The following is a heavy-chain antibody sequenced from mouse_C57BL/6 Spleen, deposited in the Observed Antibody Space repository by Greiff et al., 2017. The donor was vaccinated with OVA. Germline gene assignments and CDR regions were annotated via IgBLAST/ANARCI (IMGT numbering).Heavy chain of an antibody. CDR1: GFTFSSYG. CDR3: ARLPRGYAMDY. Sequence: EVQVVESGGDLVKPGGSLKLSCAASGFTFSSYGMSWVRQTPDKRLEWVATISSGGSYTYYPDSVKGRFTISRDNAKNTLYLQMSSLKSEDTAMYYCARLPRGYAMDYWGQGTSVTVSS. V-gene: IGHV5-6*01. CDR2: ISSGGSYT. J-gene: IGHJ4*01.